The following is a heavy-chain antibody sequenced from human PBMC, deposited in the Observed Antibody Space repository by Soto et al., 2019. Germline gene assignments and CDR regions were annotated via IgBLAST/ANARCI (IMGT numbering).Heavy chain of an antibody. CDR3: ARDDAIVATMTFNY. D-gene: IGHD5-12*01. CDR1: GFTFSIYG. V-gene: IGHV3-48*01. CDR2: ISSSSSTT. J-gene: IGHJ4*02. Sequence: GGSLRLSCAASGFTFSIYGMNWVRQAPGKGLEWVSYISSSSSTTYYADSVKGRFTISRDNAKNSLYLQMNSLRAEDTAVYYCARDDAIVATMTFNYWGQGTLVTVSS.